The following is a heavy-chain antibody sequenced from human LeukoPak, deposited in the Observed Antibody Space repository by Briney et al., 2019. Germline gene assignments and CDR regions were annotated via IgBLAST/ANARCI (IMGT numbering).Heavy chain of an antibody. CDR3: ARDPGAAAGNLWS. CDR1: GLTVSNNY. V-gene: IGHV3-66*01. J-gene: IGHJ4*02. D-gene: IGHD6-25*01. CDR2: IFSGGGT. Sequence: GGSLRLSCVVSGLTVSNNYMTWVRQAPGKGLEWVSLIFSGGGTYYADSVKGRFTISRDSSKNTLYLQMNSLRAEDTALYYCARDPGAAAGNLWSGGQGTLVTVSS.